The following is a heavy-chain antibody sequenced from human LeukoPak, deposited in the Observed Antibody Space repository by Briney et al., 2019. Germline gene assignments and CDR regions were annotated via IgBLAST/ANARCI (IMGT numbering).Heavy chain of an antibody. CDR2: MNPNSGNT. CDR3: ARVKPWDGYNPYYLDY. Sequence: ASVKVSCKASGYTFTSYGINWVRQATGQGLEWMGWMNPNSGNTGYAQKFQGRVTITRNSSISTAYMELSSLRSEDTAVYYCARVKPWDGYNPYYLDYWGQGTLVTVSS. J-gene: IGHJ4*02. D-gene: IGHD5-24*01. V-gene: IGHV1-8*03. CDR1: GYTFTSYG.